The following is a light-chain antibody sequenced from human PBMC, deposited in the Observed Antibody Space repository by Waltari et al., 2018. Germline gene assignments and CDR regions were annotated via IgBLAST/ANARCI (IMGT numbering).Light chain of an antibody. Sequence: SYDLTQPPSVSVSPGPAASIPCSGGNLGAMFVCWYQQKPGPSPLLIIFEDSKRPSGISERFSASNSGNTATLTISGTQTLDEAVYFCQAWDDKIEVFGGGTRLTVL. V-gene: IGLV3-1*01. CDR1: NLGAMF. CDR3: QAWDDKIEV. J-gene: IGLJ2*01. CDR2: EDS.